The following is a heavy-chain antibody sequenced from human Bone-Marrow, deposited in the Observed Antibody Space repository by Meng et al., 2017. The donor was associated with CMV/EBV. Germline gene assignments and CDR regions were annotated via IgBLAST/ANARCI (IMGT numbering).Heavy chain of an antibody. CDR2: IYHSGST. J-gene: IGHJ4*02. CDR3: ARDSIDYGDDEGYFDY. Sequence: GSLRLSCAVSGGSISSSNWWSWVRQPPGKGLEWMGEIYHSGSTNYNPSLKSRVTISVDKSKNQFSLKLRSVTAADTAVYYCARDSIDYGDDEGYFDYWGEGTLVTVSS. CDR1: GGSISSSNW. V-gene: IGHV4-4*02. D-gene: IGHD4-17*01.